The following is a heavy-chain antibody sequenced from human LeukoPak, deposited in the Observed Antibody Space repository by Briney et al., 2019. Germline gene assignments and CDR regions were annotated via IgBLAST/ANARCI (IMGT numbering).Heavy chain of an antibody. D-gene: IGHD2-2*01. V-gene: IGHV3-30*02. Sequence: GGSLRLSCAASGFTFSSYGMHWVRQAPGKGLEWVAFIRYDGSNKYYADSVKGRFTVSRDNSKNTLYLQMNSLRAEDTAVYYCAKGGEYQLLYFDYWGQGTLVTVSS. J-gene: IGHJ4*02. CDR3: AKGGEYQLLYFDY. CDR1: GFTFSSYG. CDR2: IRYDGSNK.